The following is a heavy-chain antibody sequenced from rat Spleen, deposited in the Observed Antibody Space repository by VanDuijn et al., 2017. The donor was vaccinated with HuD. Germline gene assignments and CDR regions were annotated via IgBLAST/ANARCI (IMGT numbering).Heavy chain of an antibody. CDR1: GFTFSNYY. D-gene: IGHD4-3*01. Sequence: EVQLVESGGGLVQPGRSLKLSCAASGFTFSNYYMAWVRQAPTKGLEWVAYISPSCGTTYYRDSVKGRFTVSRDNAASTLYLQMDSLRSEDTATYYCARRGSGYRLNWFAYWGQGTLVTVSS. CDR3: ARRGSGYRLNWFAY. J-gene: IGHJ3*01. V-gene: IGHV5-25*01. CDR2: ISPSCGTT.